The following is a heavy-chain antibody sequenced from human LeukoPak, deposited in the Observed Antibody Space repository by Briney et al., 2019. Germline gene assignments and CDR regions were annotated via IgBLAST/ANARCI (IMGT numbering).Heavy chain of an antibody. CDR2: ISGGSGTP. CDR1: GFTFSHYA. Sequence: GGSLRLSCAASGFTFSHYAMCWVRQAPGEGLEWISTISGGSGTPYYADSVKGRFTISRDNSKSTLDLQMNSLRVEDTAVYYCAKGGVGATPRFDPWGQGTLVTVSS. CDR3: AKGGVGATPRFDP. J-gene: IGHJ5*02. D-gene: IGHD1-26*01. V-gene: IGHV3-23*01.